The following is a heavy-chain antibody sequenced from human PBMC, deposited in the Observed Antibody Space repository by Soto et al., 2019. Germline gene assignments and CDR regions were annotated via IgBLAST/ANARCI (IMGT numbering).Heavy chain of an antibody. CDR2: IYPSDSDT. CDR3: AGADYDVLTGYYRYFDS. V-gene: IGHV5-51*01. CDR1: GYRFTNYW. Sequence: TGESLKISCKISGYRFTNYWIGWVRQMPGKGLEWMGIIYPSDSDTKYSPSFEGRVTISADKSISTAYLQWSNLKASDSAMYYCAGADYDVLTGYYRYFDSWGQGTLVTVSS. D-gene: IGHD3-9*01. J-gene: IGHJ4*02.